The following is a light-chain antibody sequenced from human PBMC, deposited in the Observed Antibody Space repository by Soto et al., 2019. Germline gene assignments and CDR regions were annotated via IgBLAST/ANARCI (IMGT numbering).Light chain of an antibody. CDR1: QDITNF. Sequence: DIQMTQSPSSLSASVGDRVTITCQASQDITNFLNWYQQKPGKAPKLLIYAASNLETGVPSRFSVGGSGADFTFTISSLQPEDVATYYCQQYDLLPWTFGQGTKVEIK. J-gene: IGKJ1*01. V-gene: IGKV1-33*01. CDR2: AAS. CDR3: QQYDLLPWT.